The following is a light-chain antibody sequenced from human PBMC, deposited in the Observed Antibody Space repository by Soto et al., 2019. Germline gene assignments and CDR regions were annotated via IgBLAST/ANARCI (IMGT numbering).Light chain of an antibody. V-gene: IGLV2-8*01. Sequence: QSALTQPPSASGSPGHSVTISCTGTSSDVGGYNYVSWYQHHPGKAPKLIIYEVYKRPSGVPDRFSGSKSGNTAALTVSGLQVEDEADYYCSSYVGTNSYVFGTGTKVTVL. J-gene: IGLJ1*01. CDR2: EVY. CDR1: SSDVGGYNY. CDR3: SSYVGTNSYV.